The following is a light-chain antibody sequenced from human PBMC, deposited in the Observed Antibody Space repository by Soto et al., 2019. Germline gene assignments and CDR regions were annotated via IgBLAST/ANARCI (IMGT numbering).Light chain of an antibody. CDR1: SSDVGGYNY. CDR3: CSYTGFYSYV. CDR2: DVT. Sequence: QSVLTQPRSVSGSPGQSVTFSCTGTSSDVGGYNYVSWYQQYPGKAPKVMIYDVTKRPSGVPDRFSGSKSGNTASLTISGLQAEDEADYYCCSYTGFYSYVFXTGTKVTVL. V-gene: IGLV2-11*01. J-gene: IGLJ1*01.